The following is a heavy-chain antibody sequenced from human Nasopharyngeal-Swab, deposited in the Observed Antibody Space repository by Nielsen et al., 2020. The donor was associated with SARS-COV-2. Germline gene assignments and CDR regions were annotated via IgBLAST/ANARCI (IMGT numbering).Heavy chain of an antibody. CDR2: IYYSGST. Sequence: SETLSLTCTVSGGSVSSGSYYWGWIRQPPGKGLEWIGSIYYSGSTYYNPSLKSRVTISVDTSKNQFSLKLSSVTAADTAVYYCARDPAAGTGYFDYWGQGTLVTVSS. D-gene: IGHD6-13*01. CDR1: GGSVSSGSYY. CDR3: ARDPAAGTGYFDY. J-gene: IGHJ4*02. V-gene: IGHV4-39*07.